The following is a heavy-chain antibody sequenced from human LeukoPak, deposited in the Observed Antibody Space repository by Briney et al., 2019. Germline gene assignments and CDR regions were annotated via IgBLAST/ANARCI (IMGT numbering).Heavy chain of an antibody. CDR3: ARAGARISMLRGGLDY. CDR2: IGAYNDKT. D-gene: IGHD2-8*01. Sequence: ASVKVSCKASGYTFGTYGISWVRQAPGQGLEWMGWIGAYNDKTNYAQKYEGRVTMTTDTSTTTAYMELRSLTSDDTAVYYCARAGARISMLRGGLDYWGQGTLVTVSS. J-gene: IGHJ4*02. V-gene: IGHV1-18*04. CDR1: GYTFGTYG.